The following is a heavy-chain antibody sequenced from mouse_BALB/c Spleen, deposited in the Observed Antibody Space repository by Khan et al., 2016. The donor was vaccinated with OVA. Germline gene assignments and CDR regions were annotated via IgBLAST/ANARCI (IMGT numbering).Heavy chain of an antibody. CDR3: YSIFYGYYLFAD. CDR1: GSSSTSYG. J-gene: IGHJ3*01. Sequence: QVPLKQSGPGLVAPSQSLSITCTVSGSSSTSYGVSWARQTPGKGLAWLGVIWTDGNTNYHSSLKSRLTITKDNSKSQVILTLNSLQPDDTATYCFYSIFYGYYLFADWGQGTLVTVSA. V-gene: IGHV2-3*01. CDR2: IWTDGNT. D-gene: IGHD2-1*01.